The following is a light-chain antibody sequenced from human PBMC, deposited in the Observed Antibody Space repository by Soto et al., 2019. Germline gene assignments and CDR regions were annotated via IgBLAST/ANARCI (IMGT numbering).Light chain of an antibody. CDR3: HQSYSTLFT. CDR2: AAS. J-gene: IGKJ3*01. Sequence: DIQMTQSPSSLSASVGDRVTITCRASQSISSYLNWYQQKPGKAPKLLIYAASSLQSGVPSRFSGSGSGTDFTLTISSLQPEDFATYSCHQSYSTLFTFGPGTKVEI. V-gene: IGKV1-39*01. CDR1: QSISSY.